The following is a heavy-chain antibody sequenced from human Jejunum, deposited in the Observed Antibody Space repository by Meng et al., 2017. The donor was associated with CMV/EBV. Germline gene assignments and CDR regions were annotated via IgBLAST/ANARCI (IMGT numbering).Heavy chain of an antibody. V-gene: IGHV1-18*04. CDR2: ISLGNGQT. J-gene: IGHJ4*02. CDR3: ARDVWGFDY. CDR1: GYTFTDPK. Sequence: VHLLPSGAGVKKPWASVKIPCKTSGYTFTDPKIGWVRQAPGQGLEWVGWISLGNGQTVYGHKVQGRVTVTTDTSTSTAYMELRSLRSDDTAMYYCARDVWGFDYWGQGTLVTVSS. D-gene: IGHD7-27*01.